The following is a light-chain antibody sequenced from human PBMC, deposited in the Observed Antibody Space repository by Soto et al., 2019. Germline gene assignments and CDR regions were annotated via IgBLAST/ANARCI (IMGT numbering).Light chain of an antibody. CDR3: LCYAGGNNLV. CDR1: SSDVGTHGY. J-gene: IGLJ2*01. CDR2: DVT. Sequence: QSVLTQPPSASGSPGQSVTISCTGTSSDVGTHGYVSWYQQHAGKAPKLMIYDVTKRPSGVPDRFSGSKSANTAYLTVSGLQAEDEADYFCLCYAGGNNLVFGGGTKVTVL. V-gene: IGLV2-8*01.